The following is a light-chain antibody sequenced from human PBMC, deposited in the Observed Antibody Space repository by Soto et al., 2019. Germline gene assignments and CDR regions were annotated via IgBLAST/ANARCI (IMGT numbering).Light chain of an antibody. J-gene: IGLJ1*01. CDR1: SRGVGGYNY. Sequence: SPAPPSPLSRGPGQSVPPSRPGNSRGVGGYNYVSWYQQHPGKAPKLMIYDVSNRPSGVSNRFSGSKSGNTASLTISGLQAEDEADYYCSSYTSSSTLGVFGTGTKVTVL. CDR2: DVS. CDR3: SSYTSSSTLGV. V-gene: IGLV2-14*01.